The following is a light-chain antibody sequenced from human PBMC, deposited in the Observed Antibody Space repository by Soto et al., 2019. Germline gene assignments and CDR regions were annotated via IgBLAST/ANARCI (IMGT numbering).Light chain of an antibody. CDR1: ESISRH. CDR2: AAS. J-gene: IGKJ5*01. CDR3: QQSYSNLSIT. V-gene: IGKV1-39*01. Sequence: DIQMTQSPSSLSASVGDRVTITCRASESISRHLNWYQQKPGKAPNLLIYAASSLQNGVPSRFSGSGSGTDFTLIISNLQPEDFATYYCQQSYSNLSITFGQGTRLEIK.